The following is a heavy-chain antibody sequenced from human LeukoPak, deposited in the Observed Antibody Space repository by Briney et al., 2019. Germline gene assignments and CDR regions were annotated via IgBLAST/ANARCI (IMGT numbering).Heavy chain of an antibody. CDR2: IYHSGST. V-gene: IGHV4-38-2*02. CDR1: GYSISSGYY. J-gene: IGHJ5*02. CDR3: ARDVASKSPRWFDP. Sequence: SETLSLTCTVSGYSISSGYYWGWIRQPPGKGLEWIGSIYHSGSTYYNPSLKSRVTISVDTSKNQFSLKLSSVTAADTAVYYCARDVASKSPRWFDPWGQGTLVTVSS.